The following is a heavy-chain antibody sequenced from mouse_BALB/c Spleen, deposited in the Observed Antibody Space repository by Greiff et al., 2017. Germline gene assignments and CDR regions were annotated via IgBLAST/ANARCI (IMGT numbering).Heavy chain of an antibody. CDR2: IWGGGST. CDR1: GFSLTDYG. Sequence: VMLVESGPGLVAPSQSLSITCTVSGFSLTDYGVSWIRQPPGKGLEWLGVIWGGGSTYYNSALKSRLSISKDNSKSQVFLKMNSLQTDDTAMYYCAKHFYYDYGGFAYWGQGTLVTVSA. D-gene: IGHD2-4*01. V-gene: IGHV2-6-5*01. J-gene: IGHJ3*01. CDR3: AKHFYYDYGGFAY.